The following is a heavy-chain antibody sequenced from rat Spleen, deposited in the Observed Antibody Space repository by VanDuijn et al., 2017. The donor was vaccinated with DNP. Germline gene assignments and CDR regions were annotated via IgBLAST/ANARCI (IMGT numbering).Heavy chain of an antibody. V-gene: IGHV5-25*01. CDR3: ASSRWDYFDY. Sequence: EVQLVESGGGLVQPGRSMKLSCTASGFTFSDYSMAWVLQAPTKGLEWVACMSPTTRSSYYRDSVRGRFTVSRDDATSTLYLQMDSLRSEDSATYYCASSRWDYFDYWGQGVMVTVSS. CDR1: GFTFSDYS. J-gene: IGHJ2*01. CDR2: MSPTTRSS.